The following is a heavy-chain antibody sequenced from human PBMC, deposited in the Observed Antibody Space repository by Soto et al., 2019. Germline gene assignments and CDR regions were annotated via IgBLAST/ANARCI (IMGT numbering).Heavy chain of an antibody. CDR2: IYPGDSDT. Sequence: PGESLKISCKGSGYSFTIYWIGWVRQMPGKGLEWMGIIYPGDSDTRYSPSFQGQVTISADKSISTAYLQWSSLKASDTAMYYCARRGYYDSSAIDYWGQGTLVTVSS. D-gene: IGHD3-22*01. CDR1: GYSFTIYW. J-gene: IGHJ4*02. CDR3: ARRGYYDSSAIDY. V-gene: IGHV5-51*01.